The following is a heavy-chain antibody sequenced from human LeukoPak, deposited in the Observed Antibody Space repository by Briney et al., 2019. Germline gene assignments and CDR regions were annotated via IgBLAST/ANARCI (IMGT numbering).Heavy chain of an antibody. J-gene: IGHJ4*02. V-gene: IGHV3-21*01. CDR3: AREGAYSSSSSNFDY. D-gene: IGHD6-6*01. CDR1: GFTFSSYS. Sequence: GGSLRLSCAASGFTFSSYSMNWVRQAPGKGLEWVSSISSSSYIYYADSVKGRFTISRDNAKNSLYLQMNSLRAEDTAVYYCAREGAYSSSSSNFDYWGQGTLVTVSS. CDR2: ISSSSYI.